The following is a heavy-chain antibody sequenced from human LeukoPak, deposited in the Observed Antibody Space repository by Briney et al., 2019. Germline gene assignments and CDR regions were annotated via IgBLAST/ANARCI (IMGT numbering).Heavy chain of an antibody. CDR1: GYSFTSYW. CDR3: ARRGYYYDSSGYYFYDY. J-gene: IGHJ4*02. V-gene: IGHV5-10-1*01. Sequence: AGESLKISCKGSGYSFTSYWISWVRQMPGKGLEWMGRIDPSDSYTNYSPSFQGHVTISADKSISTAYLQWSSLKASDTAMYYCARRGYYYDSSGYYFYDYWGRGTLVTVSS. CDR2: IDPSDSYT. D-gene: IGHD3-22*01.